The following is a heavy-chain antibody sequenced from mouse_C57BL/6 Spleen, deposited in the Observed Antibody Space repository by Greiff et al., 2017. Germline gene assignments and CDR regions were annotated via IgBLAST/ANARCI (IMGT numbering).Heavy chain of an antibody. V-gene: IGHV1-78*01. J-gene: IGHJ4*01. Sequence: VQLQQSDAELVKPGASVKISCKVSGYTFTDHTIHWMKQRPEQGLEWIGYIYPRDGSTKYNEKFKGKATLTADKSSSTAYMQRNSLTSEDSAVYFCAGYDEGYYYAMDYWGQGTSVTVSS. CDR2: IYPRDGST. D-gene: IGHD2-2*01. CDR1: GYTFTDHT. CDR3: AGYDEGYYYAMDY.